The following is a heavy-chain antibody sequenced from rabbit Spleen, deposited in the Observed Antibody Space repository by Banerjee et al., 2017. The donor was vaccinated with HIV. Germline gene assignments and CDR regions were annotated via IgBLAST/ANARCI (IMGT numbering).Heavy chain of an antibody. J-gene: IGHJ4*01. Sequence: QEELEESGGGLVKPEGSLTLTCKASGFSFSDRDVMCWVRQAPGKGLEWIACINTATGKPVYATWAKGRFTISTTSSTTVTLQMTSLTAADTATYFCVRDLVAVIGWNFNLWGPGTLVTVS. V-gene: IGHV1S45*01. CDR3: VRDLVAVIGWNFNL. CDR1: GFSFSDRDV. D-gene: IGHD1-1*01. CDR2: INTATGKP.